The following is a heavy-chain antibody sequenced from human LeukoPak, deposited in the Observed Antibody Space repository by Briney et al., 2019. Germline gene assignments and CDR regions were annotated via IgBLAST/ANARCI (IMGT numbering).Heavy chain of an antibody. CDR1: GYTFNEYY. Sequence: ASVKVSCKGSGYTFNEYYINWVRQAPGQGLEWMGWVNPYTGGTNYTQKFQGRITMTRDTSISTAYMELSSLRSDDTAVYYCARSVGYGGNSPLDSWGQGTLVTVSS. CDR2: VNPYTGGT. D-gene: IGHD4-23*01. CDR3: ARSVGYGGNSPLDS. J-gene: IGHJ4*02. V-gene: IGHV1-2*02.